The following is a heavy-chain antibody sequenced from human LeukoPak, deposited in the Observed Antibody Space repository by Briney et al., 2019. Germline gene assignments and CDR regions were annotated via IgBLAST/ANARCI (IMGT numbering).Heavy chain of an antibody. CDR2: ISAYNGNT. J-gene: IGHJ1*01. V-gene: IGHV1-18*01. CDR1: GYTFTSYG. CDR3: ARGYDSSGYISQVAEYFQH. Sequence: ASVKVSCKASGYTFTSYGISWVRQAPGQGLERMGWISAYNGNTNYAQKLQGRVTMTTDTSTSTAYMELRSLRSDDTAVYYCARGYDSSGYISQVAEYFQHWGQGTLVTVSS. D-gene: IGHD3-22*01.